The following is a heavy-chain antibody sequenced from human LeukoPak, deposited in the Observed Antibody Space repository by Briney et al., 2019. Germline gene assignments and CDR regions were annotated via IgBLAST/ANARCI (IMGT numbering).Heavy chain of an antibody. D-gene: IGHD3-3*01. Sequence: GASLRVCCKASVYTFTSYYMHSVRQAPGPALEWMGTIIPSYGYTSYAQRFQDRVTMTRDRSSSTVYMELSSLRSEETAVYYCARAGRRRLGVLIPLSFDYWGQGTQVTVSS. V-gene: IGHV1-46*01. J-gene: IGHJ4*02. CDR1: VYTFTSYY. CDR3: ARAGRRRLGVLIPLSFDY. CDR2: IIPSYGYT.